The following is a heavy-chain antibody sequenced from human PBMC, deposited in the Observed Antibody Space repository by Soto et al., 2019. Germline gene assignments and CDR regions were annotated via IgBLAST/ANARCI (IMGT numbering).Heavy chain of an antibody. D-gene: IGHD1-7*01. Sequence: SETLSLTCTVSGGSISSGDYYWSWIRQPPGKGLEWIGYIYYSGSTYYNPSLKSRVTISVDTSKNQFSLKLSSVTAADTAVYYCARAVGNTLGYYYGMDVWGQGTTVTVSS. CDR1: GGSISSGDYY. CDR3: ARAVGNTLGYYYGMDV. V-gene: IGHV4-30-4*01. CDR2: IYYSGST. J-gene: IGHJ6*02.